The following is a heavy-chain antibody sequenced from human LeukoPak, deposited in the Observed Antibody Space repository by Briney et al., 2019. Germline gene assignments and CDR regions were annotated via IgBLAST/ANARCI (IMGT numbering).Heavy chain of an antibody. Sequence: PSETLSLTCTVSGGSISSGSYYWSWIRQPAGKGLEWIGRIYTSGSTNYNPSLKSRVTISVDTSKNQFSLKLSSVTAADTAVYYCARGGNLHDAFDIWGQGTMVTVSS. D-gene: IGHD6-25*01. V-gene: IGHV4-61*02. CDR2: IYTSGST. CDR3: ARGGNLHDAFDI. CDR1: GGSISSGSYY. J-gene: IGHJ3*02.